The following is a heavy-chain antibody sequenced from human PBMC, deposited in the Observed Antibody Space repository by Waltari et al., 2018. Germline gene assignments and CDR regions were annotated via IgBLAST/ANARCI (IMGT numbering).Heavy chain of an antibody. J-gene: IGHJ4*02. CDR1: GFTFSSSW. D-gene: IGHD6-19*01. Sequence: EVQLVESGGGLVQPGGSLRLSCAASGFTFSSSWMTWARQSPGKWLVWVAKIKQDGSDKYYVDSVKGRFTIARDNAKNSLYLQMNSLRAEDTAVYYCARDRGWCALDYWGQGTLVTVSS. CDR3: ARDRGWCALDY. V-gene: IGHV3-7*01. CDR2: IKQDGSDK.